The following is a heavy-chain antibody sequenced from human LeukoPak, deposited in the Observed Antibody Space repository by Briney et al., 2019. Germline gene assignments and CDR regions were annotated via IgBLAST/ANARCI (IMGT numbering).Heavy chain of an antibody. CDR3: AKDRGPYVEIDNNWFDP. J-gene: IGHJ5*02. V-gene: IGHV3-23*01. Sequence: RAGGSLRLPCTASGFTFKLYAMTWVRRAPGKGLEWVSGIGGSGDGTHYTHSVKGRFTISRDNSKNTLYLQMNSLRAEDTAVYYCAKDRGPYVEIDNNWFDPWGQGTLVIVSS. D-gene: IGHD3-10*02. CDR2: IGGSGDGT. CDR1: GFTFKLYA.